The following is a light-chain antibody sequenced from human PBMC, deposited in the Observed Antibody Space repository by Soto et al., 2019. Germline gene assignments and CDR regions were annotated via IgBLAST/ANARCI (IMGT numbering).Light chain of an antibody. J-gene: IGLJ1*01. Sequence: QSVLTQPASVSGSPGQSITISCTGTSSDLAIYNYVSWYQQQPGKAPKLMIYQVTNRPSGVSNRFSGSRSGNTASLTISGLQAEDEAEYYCSSYTASSPYVLGLGIKAT. CDR3: SSYTASSPYV. V-gene: IGLV2-14*01. CDR2: QVT. CDR1: SSDLAIYNY.